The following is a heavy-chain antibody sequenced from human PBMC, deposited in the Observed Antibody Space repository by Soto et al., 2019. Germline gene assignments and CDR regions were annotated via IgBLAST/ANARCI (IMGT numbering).Heavy chain of an antibody. CDR3: AKGRYCSGGSCYSGDYFDY. J-gene: IGHJ4*02. D-gene: IGHD2-15*01. CDR2: ISYDGSNK. V-gene: IGHV3-30*18. CDR1: GFTFSSYG. Sequence: GGSLRLSCTASGFTFSSYGMHWVRQAPGKGLEWVAVISYDGSNKYYADSVKGRFTISRDNSKNTLYLQMNSLRAEDTAVYYCAKGRYCSGGSCYSGDYFDYWGQGTLVTVPS.